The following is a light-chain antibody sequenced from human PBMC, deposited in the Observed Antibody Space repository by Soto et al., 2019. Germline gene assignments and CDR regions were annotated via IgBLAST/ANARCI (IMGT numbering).Light chain of an antibody. J-gene: IGKJ1*01. Sequence: EMVVTQSPDTLSLSPGERVTLFCRASQSVSDNYLAWYQQKPGQAPRLLIYGASNRATGIPDSFTGAGSGTDFTLTISRLEPEDFAVYFCQQYDRSPWTFGQGTKVEIK. CDR2: GAS. CDR3: QQYDRSPWT. CDR1: QSVSDNY. V-gene: IGKV3-20*01.